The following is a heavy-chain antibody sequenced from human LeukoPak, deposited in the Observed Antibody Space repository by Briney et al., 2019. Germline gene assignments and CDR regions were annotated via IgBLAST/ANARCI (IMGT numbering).Heavy chain of an antibody. V-gene: IGHV4-4*07. CDR2: IYTTGST. J-gene: IGHJ5*02. CDR1: GGSIGGYY. CDR3: ARDTYSGYQSRIGDWFDP. D-gene: IGHD5-12*01. Sequence: SETLSLTCTVSGGSIGGYYWSWIRQPAGKGLEWIGRIYTTGSTNYNPSLKSRVTMSVDTSKNQFSLKLSSVTAADTAVYFCARDTYSGYQSRIGDWFDPWGQRTLVTVSS.